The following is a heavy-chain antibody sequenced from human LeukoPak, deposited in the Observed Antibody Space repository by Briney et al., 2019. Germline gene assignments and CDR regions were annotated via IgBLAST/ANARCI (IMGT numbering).Heavy chain of an antibody. D-gene: IGHD2-2*01. CDR3: AREAGHCSSTSCGSAYFDY. V-gene: IGHV1-2*02. CDR1: GYTFTSYG. CDR2: VNPNSGGT. Sequence: VSVKVSCKASGYTFTSYGISWVRQAPGQGLEWMGWVNPNSGGTIYAQKFRGRVTMTRDTSINTAYMEVSRLTSDDTAMYYCAREAGHCSSTSCGSAYFDYWGQGTLVTVSS. J-gene: IGHJ4*02.